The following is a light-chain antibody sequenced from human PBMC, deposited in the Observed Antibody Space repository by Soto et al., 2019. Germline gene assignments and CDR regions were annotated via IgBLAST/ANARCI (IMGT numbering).Light chain of an antibody. CDR1: SSDVGGYNY. V-gene: IGLV2-14*01. CDR2: GVT. CDR3: SSYTSSSTLV. J-gene: IGLJ1*01. Sequence: QSALTQPASVSGSPGQSITVSCTGTSSDVGGYNYVSWYQQHPGKAPKLMIYGVTNRPSGVINRFSGSKSGNTASLTISGLQAEDEADYYCSSYTSSSTLVFGTGTRSPS.